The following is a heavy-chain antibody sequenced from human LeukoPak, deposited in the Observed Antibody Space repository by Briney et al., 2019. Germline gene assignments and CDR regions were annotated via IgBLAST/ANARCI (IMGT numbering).Heavy chain of an antibody. D-gene: IGHD2-2*01. CDR2: INWDGDST. V-gene: IGHV3-20*04. CDR3: AGEVIRWAAIRGDAFEI. CDR1: GFTFVDYG. Sequence: GRSPRLPCAASGFTFVDYGMTWVRPEPGRGLEWGAGINWDGDSTAYADSVRGRFTISRYTAKNSLYLQMNSLRTEDTALYYCAGEVIRWAAIRGDAFEIWGQGTMVTVSS. J-gene: IGHJ3*02.